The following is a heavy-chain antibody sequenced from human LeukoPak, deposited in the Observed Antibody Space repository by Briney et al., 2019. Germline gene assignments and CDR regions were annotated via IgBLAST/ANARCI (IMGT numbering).Heavy chain of an antibody. Sequence: ASLKVSCKASGYTFTGYYMHWVRQAPGQGLEWMGWINLNSGGTNYAQKFQGRVTMTRDTSISTAYMELSRLRSDDTAVYYCATPGGFGGSNYYGMDVWGQGTTVTVSS. CDR1: GYTFTGYY. J-gene: IGHJ6*02. CDR2: INLNSGGT. D-gene: IGHD3-10*01. CDR3: ATPGGFGGSNYYGMDV. V-gene: IGHV1-2*02.